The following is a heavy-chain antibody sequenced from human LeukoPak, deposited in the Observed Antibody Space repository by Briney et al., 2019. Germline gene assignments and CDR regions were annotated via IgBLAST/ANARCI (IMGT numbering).Heavy chain of an antibody. CDR2: MNPNSCNT. Sequence: ASVKVSCKACGYTFPSYDINWVRQATGQGLEWVGWMNPNSCNTGYAQKFQGRVTLTRNTSISTAYMELSSLRSEDTAVYYCARGGNYVQVDAFDIWGQGTMVTVSS. CDR1: GYTFPSYD. D-gene: IGHD3-16*01. CDR3: ARGGNYVQVDAFDI. J-gene: IGHJ3*02. V-gene: IGHV1-8*01.